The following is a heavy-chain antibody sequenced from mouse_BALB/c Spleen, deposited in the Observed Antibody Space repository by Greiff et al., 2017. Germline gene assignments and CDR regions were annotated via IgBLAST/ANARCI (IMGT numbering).Heavy chain of an antibody. V-gene: IGHV1-69*02. CDR3: ARGSSYFDY. D-gene: IGHD1-1*01. CDR2: IDPSDSYT. J-gene: IGHJ2*01. CDR1: GYTFTSYW. Sequence: QVQLKQPGAELVKPGASVKLSCKASGYTFTSYWMHWVKQRPGQGLEWIGEIDPSDSYTNYNQKFKGKATLTVDKSSSTAYMQLSSLTSEDSAVYYCARGSSYFDYWGQGTTLTVSS.